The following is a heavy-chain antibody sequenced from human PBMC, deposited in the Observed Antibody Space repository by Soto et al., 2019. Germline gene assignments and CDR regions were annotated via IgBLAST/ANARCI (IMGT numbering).Heavy chain of an antibody. V-gene: IGHV3-7*01. CDR3: ARDIGLGPRLYYYYMDV. CDR2: IKQDGSEK. J-gene: IGHJ6*03. D-gene: IGHD3-16*02. CDR1: GFTFSSYW. Sequence: GGSLRLSCAASGFTFSSYWMSWVRQAPGKGLEWVANIKQDGSEKYYVDSVKGRFTISRDNAKNSLYLQMNSLRAEDTAVYYCARDIGLGPRLYYYYMDVWGKGTTVTVSS.